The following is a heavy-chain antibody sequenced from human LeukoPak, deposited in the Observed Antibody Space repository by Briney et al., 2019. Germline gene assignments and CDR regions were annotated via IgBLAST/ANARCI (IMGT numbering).Heavy chain of an antibody. CDR3: VKISRYSGYDY. J-gene: IGHJ4*02. Sequence: SETLSLTCAVYGGSFSGYYWSWIRQPPGKGLEWIGEINHSGSTNYNPSLKSRVTISVDTSKNQFSLKLSSVTAADTAVYYCVKISRYSGYDYWGQGTLVTVSS. D-gene: IGHD5-12*01. CDR1: GGSFSGYY. CDR2: INHSGST. V-gene: IGHV4-34*01.